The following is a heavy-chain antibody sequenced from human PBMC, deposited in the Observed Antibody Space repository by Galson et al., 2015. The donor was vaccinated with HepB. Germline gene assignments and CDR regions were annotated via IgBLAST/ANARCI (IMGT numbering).Heavy chain of an antibody. CDR3: ARGFRSAVDY. D-gene: IGHD3-10*01. V-gene: IGHV6-1*01. CDR2: TYYRSKWYN. CDR1: GDSVSSNSAA. Sequence: CAISGDSVSSNSAAWNWIRQSPSRGLEWLGRTYYRSKWYNDYAVSVQSRITINPDTSRNQFSLHLNSVTPEDTAVYYCARGFRSAVDYWGQGTLVTVSS. J-gene: IGHJ4*02.